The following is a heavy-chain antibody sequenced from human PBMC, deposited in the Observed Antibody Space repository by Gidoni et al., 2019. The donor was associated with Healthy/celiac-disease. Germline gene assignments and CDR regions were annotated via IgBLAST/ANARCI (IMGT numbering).Heavy chain of an antibody. J-gene: IGHJ3*02. CDR1: GGSISSYY. Sequence: QVQLQESGPGLVKPSETLSLTCTVSGGSISSYYWSWIRQPPGKGLEWIGYIYYSGSTNYNPSLKSRVTISVDTSKNQFSLKLSSVTAADTAVYYCARHPYYDDSSGQPQGDAFDIWGQGTMVTVSS. CDR2: IYYSGST. CDR3: ARHPYYDDSSGQPQGDAFDI. V-gene: IGHV4-59*08. D-gene: IGHD3-22*01.